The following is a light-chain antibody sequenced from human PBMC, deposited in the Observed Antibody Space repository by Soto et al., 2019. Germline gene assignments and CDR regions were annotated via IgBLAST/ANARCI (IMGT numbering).Light chain of an antibody. J-gene: IGKJ4*01. V-gene: IGKV3-15*01. CDR1: QNVKTR. Sequence: EKVMTQSPATLSVSPGERATLSCRARQNVKTRLAWYQQKPGQAPRLLIYDAFTRATGIAARFSGSASGTEFTLTISSLQSEDFAGYFCQQYDEWPLNFGGGTKVEIK. CDR3: QQYDEWPLN. CDR2: DAF.